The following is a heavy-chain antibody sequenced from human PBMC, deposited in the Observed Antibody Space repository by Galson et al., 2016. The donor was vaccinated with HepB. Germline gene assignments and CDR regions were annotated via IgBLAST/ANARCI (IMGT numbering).Heavy chain of an antibody. J-gene: IGHJ5*02. CDR1: GGSFSDYY. V-gene: IGHV4-59*01. CDR2: IHHTGST. Sequence: SETLSLTCAVHGGSFSDYYWSWIRQPPGKGLEWIGYIHHTGSTNFNPSLGSRATISKDTSKNQFSLKLTSVTAADTAVYYCARLQSSSWYGGWFDPWGQGAPVTVSS. CDR3: ARLQSSSWYGGWFDP. D-gene: IGHD6-13*01.